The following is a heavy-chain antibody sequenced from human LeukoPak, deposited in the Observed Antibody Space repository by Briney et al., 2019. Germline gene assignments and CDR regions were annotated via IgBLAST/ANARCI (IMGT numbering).Heavy chain of an antibody. V-gene: IGHV1-69*02. D-gene: IGHD3-3*01. CDR2: VIPILGIA. CDR3: ARGRSPYYDFWSGYSY. CDR1: GGTFSSYT. J-gene: IGHJ4*02. Sequence: SVKVSCKASGGTFSSYTISWVRQAPGQGLEWMGRVIPILGIANYAQKFQGRVTITADKSTSTAYMELSSLRSEDTAVYYCARGRSPYYDFWSGYSYWGQGTLVTVSS.